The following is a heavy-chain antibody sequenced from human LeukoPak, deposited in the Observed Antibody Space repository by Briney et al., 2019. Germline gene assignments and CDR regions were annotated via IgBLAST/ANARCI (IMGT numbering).Heavy chain of an antibody. D-gene: IGHD6-19*01. CDR3: ARDGGAKWLVLDY. CDR1: GFTFSSYW. J-gene: IGHJ4*02. CDR2: IKQDGGEK. V-gene: IGHV3-7*01. Sequence: GGSLRLSCAASGFTFSSYWMSWVRQAPGKGLEWVANIKQDGGEKYYVDSVKGRFTIFRDNAKNPLYLQMNSLRAEGTAVYYCARDGGAKWLVLDYWGQGTLVTVSS.